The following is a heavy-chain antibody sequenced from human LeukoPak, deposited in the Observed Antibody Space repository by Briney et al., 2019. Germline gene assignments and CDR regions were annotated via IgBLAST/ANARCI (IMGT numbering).Heavy chain of an antibody. V-gene: IGHV1-69*13. CDR2: IIPLFGTA. J-gene: IGHJ4*02. Sequence: GSSVKVSCKASGHTFTSYGISWVRQAPGHGLEWVGGIIPLFGTANYAQKFTGRVTITADESTSTADMELSSLGSEDTAVYYCARAPSGAGSGYNEGYFDYWGQGTLVTVSS. CDR3: ARAPSGAGSGYNEGYFDY. D-gene: IGHD3-3*01. CDR1: GHTFTSYG.